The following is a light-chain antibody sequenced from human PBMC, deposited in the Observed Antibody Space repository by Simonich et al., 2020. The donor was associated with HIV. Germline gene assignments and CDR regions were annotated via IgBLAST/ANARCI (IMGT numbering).Light chain of an antibody. V-gene: IGKV3-15*01. CDR1: QSVSSN. Sequence: EIVMTQSPVTLSVSPGERATLSCRASQSVSSNLAWYQQKPGQAPRLLIYGASTRATGIPARFSGSGSGTDFTLTISSMQSEDFAIFYCQQYNNWPQTFGGGTKVEI. CDR2: GAS. CDR3: QQYNNWPQT. J-gene: IGKJ4*01.